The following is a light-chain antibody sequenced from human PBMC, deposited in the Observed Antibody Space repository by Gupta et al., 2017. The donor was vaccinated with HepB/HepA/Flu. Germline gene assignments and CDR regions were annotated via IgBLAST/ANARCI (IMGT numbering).Light chain of an antibody. CDR1: QSVSSN. CDR2: GAS. Sequence: EIVMTHSPATLSVSPGERATLSCRASQSVSSNLAWYQQKPGQAPRLLIYGASTRATGIPARFSGSGSGTEFTLTISSLQSEDFAVYYCQQDNNWPSTFGQGTKVEIK. J-gene: IGKJ1*01. CDR3: QQDNNWPST. V-gene: IGKV3-15*01.